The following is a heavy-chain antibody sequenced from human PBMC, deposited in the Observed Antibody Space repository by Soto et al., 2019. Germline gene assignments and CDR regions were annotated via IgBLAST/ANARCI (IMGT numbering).Heavy chain of an antibody. J-gene: IGHJ5*02. CDR2: ISGSGGST. CDR1: GFTFSSYA. V-gene: IGHV3-23*01. D-gene: IGHD3-3*01. CDR3: AKDLNRFLEWLLRGNWFDP. Sequence: GGSLRLSCAASGFTFSSYAMSWVRQAPGKGLEWVSAISGSGGSTYYADSVKGRFTISRDNSKNTLYLQMNSLRAEDTAVYYWAKDLNRFLEWLLRGNWFDPWGQGTLVTVSS.